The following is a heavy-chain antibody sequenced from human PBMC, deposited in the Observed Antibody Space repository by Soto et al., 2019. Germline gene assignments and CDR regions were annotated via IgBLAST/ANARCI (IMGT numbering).Heavy chain of an antibody. J-gene: IGHJ5*02. Sequence: QVQLQESGPGLVKPSETLSLTCTVSGASISSYYWSWVRQPPGKGLEWIGYIYYIGSTNYNPSLKSRVTIAVDTSKNQFSLKLSSVTAADTAVDYCARVFGSSSPWFDPWGQGTLVTVSS. V-gene: IGHV4-59*01. CDR1: GASISSYY. CDR3: ARVFGSSSPWFDP. CDR2: IYYIGST. D-gene: IGHD6-6*01.